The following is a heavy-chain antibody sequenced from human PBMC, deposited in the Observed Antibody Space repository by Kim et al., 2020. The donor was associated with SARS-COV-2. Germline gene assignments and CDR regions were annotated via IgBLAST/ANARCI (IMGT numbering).Heavy chain of an antibody. V-gene: IGHV3-21*01. CDR3: ARDDGYSYALGGGAFDY. J-gene: IGHJ4*02. CDR2: ISSSSSYI. Sequence: GGSLRLSCAASGFTFSSYSMNWVRQAPGKGLEWVSSISSSSSYIYYADSVKGRFTISRDNAKNSLYLQMNSLRAEDTAVYYCARDDGYSYALGGGAFDYWGQGTLITVSS. D-gene: IGHD5-18*01. CDR1: GFTFSSYS.